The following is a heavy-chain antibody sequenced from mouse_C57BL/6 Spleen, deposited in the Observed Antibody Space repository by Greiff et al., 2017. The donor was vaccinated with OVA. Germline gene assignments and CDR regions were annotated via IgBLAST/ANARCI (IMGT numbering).Heavy chain of an antibody. V-gene: IGHV1-26*01. Sequence: VQLQQSGPELVKPGASVKISCKASGYTFTDYYMNWVKQSHGKSLEWIGDINPNNGGTSYNQKFKGKATLTVDKSSSTAYMELRSLTSDDSAVYYCARGKGLGGWFAYWGQGTLVTVSA. J-gene: IGHJ3*01. D-gene: IGHD2-4*01. CDR1: GYTFTDYY. CDR2: INPNNGGT. CDR3: ARGKGLGGWFAY.